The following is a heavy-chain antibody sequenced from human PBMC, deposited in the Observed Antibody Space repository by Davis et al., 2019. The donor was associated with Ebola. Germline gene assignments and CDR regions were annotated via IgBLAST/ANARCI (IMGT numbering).Heavy chain of an antibody. CDR3: ARWGMDV. CDR2: INHSGST. CDR1: GGSFSGYY. V-gene: IGHV4-34*01. Sequence: MPSETLSLTCAVYGGSFSGYYWSWIRQPPGKGLEWIGEINHSGSTNYHTSLKSRVTISVDTSKNQFSLKLSSVTAADTAVYYCARWGMDVWGQGTTVTVSS. J-gene: IGHJ6*02.